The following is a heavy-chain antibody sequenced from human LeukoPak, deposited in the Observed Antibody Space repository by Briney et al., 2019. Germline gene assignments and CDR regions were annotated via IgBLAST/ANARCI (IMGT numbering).Heavy chain of an antibody. CDR3: ARNSTMVRGVYDY. CDR1: GVSISSSSYY. CDR2: IYYSGST. D-gene: IGHD3-10*01. V-gene: IGHV4-39*07. Sequence: KPSETLSLTCTVSGVSISSSSYYWGWIRQPPGKGLEWIGSIYYSGSTYYNPSLKSRVTISVDTSKNQFSLKLSSVTAADTAVYYCARNSTMVRGVYDYWGQGTLVTVSS. J-gene: IGHJ4*02.